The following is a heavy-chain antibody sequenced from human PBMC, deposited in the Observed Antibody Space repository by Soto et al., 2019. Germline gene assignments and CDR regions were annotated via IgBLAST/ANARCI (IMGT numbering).Heavy chain of an antibody. V-gene: IGHV4-34*01. CDR3: ARDSRRWLQHNPTLDY. D-gene: IGHD5-12*01. CDR1: GGSFSGYY. CDR2: INHSGST. J-gene: IGHJ4*02. Sequence: SETLSLTCAVYGGSFSGYYWSWIRQPPGKGLEWIGEINHSGSTNYNPSLKSRVTISVDTSKNQFSLKLSSVTAADTAVYYCARDSRRWLQHNPTLDYWGQGTLVTVSS.